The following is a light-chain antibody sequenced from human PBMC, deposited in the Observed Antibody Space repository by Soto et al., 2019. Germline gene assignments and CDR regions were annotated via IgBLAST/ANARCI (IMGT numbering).Light chain of an antibody. CDR1: QSVSSSY. CDR3: KQYGSSPRT. CDR2: GAS. Sequence: EIVSTQSPGTLSLSPGERATLSCRASQSVSSSYFAWYQQKPGQAPRLLIYGASSRATGIPDRFSGRGSGTDFSLTISRLEPEDVAVYYCKQYGSSPRTFGQGTKLEIK. J-gene: IGKJ2*01. V-gene: IGKV3-20*01.